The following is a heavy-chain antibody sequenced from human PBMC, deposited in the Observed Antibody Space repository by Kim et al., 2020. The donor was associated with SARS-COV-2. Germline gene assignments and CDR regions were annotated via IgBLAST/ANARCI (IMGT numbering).Heavy chain of an antibody. CDR2: ISYDGSNK. J-gene: IGHJ6*03. CDR1: GFTFSSYA. V-gene: IGHV3-30-3*01. Sequence: GGSLRLSCAASGFTFSSYAMHWVRQAPGKGLEWVAVISYDGSNKYYADSVKGRFTISRDNSKNTLYLQMNSLRAEDTAVYYCARDRKRYSSSWGGRNYYYYMDVWGKGTTVTVSS. CDR3: ARDRKRYSSSWGGRNYYYYMDV. D-gene: IGHD6-13*01.